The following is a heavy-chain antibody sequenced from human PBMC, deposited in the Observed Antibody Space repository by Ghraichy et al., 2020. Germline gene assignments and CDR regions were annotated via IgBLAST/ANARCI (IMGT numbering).Heavy chain of an antibody. V-gene: IGHV4-39*01. J-gene: IGHJ2*01. Sequence: ETLSLTCTVSGGSISSSSYYWGWIRQPPGKGLEWIGSIYYSGSTYYNPSLKSRVTISVDTSKNQFSLKLSSVTAADTAVYYCARQPLVVVAATPSWYFDLWGRGTLVTVSS. CDR3: ARQPLVVVAATPSWYFDL. CDR1: GGSISSSSYY. D-gene: IGHD2-15*01. CDR2: IYYSGST.